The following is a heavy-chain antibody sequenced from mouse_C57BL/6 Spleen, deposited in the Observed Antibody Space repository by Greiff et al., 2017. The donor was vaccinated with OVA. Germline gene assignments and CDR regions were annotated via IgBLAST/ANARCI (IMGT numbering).Heavy chain of an antibody. CDR2: IDPETGGT. CDR1: GYTFTDYE. D-gene: IGHD2-3*01. CDR3: TRYDRAWFAY. J-gene: IGHJ3*01. V-gene: IGHV1-15*01. Sequence: QVQLKESGAELVRPGASVTLSCKASGYTFTDYEMHWVKQTPVHGLEWIGAIDPETGGTAYNQKFKGKAILTADKSSSTAYMELRSLTSEDSAVYYCTRYDRAWFAYWGQGTLVTVSA.